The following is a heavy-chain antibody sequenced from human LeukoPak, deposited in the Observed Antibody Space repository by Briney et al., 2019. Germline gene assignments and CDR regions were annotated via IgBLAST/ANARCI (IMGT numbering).Heavy chain of an antibody. CDR3: ARRSGTGISNYYYYGMDV. V-gene: IGHV1-69*06. J-gene: IGHJ6*04. Sequence: GASVKVSCKASGGTFTSYAISWVRQAPGQGLEWMGGIIPIFGTANYAQKFQGRVTITADKSTSTAYMELSSLRSEDTAVYYFARRSGTGISNYYYYGMDVWGKGTTVTGSS. CDR1: GGTFTSYA. CDR2: IIPIFGTA. D-gene: IGHD6-13*01.